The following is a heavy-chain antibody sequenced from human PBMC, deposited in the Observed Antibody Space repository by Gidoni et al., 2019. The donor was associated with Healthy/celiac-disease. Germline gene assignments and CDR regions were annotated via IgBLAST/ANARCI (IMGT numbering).Heavy chain of an antibody. Sequence: VQLVQSGAEVKKPGSSVQVSCKASGVTFSSYAISWVRQAPGQGLEWLGGIIPILGTANYAQKFQGRVTITADESTSTAYMELSSLRSEDTAVYYCARELELGMYWFDPWGQGTLVTVSS. CDR3: ARELELGMYWFDP. CDR2: IIPILGTA. CDR1: GVTFSSYA. D-gene: IGHD1-7*01. J-gene: IGHJ5*02. V-gene: IGHV1-69*01.